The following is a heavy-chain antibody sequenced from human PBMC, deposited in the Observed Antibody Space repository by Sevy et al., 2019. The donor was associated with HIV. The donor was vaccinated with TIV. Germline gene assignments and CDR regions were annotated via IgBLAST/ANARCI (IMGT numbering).Heavy chain of an antibody. CDR1: GYTFTGQY. Sequence: ASVKVSCKASGYTFTGQYIHWVRQAPGQGLEWMGWINPNSGGTNYRQDFQGRVTLTRDTSITTACMELSVLKSDDTASYYCARDVRLRGYSYGSFDYWGQGTLVTVSS. CDR3: ARDVRLRGYSYGSFDY. V-gene: IGHV1-2*02. CDR2: INPNSGGT. J-gene: IGHJ4*02. D-gene: IGHD5-18*01.